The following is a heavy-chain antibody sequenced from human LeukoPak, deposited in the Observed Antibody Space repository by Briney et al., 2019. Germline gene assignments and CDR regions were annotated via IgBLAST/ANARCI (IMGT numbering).Heavy chain of an antibody. CDR2: IIPILGIA. V-gene: IGHV1-69*04. Sequence: SVKVSCKASGYTFTSYGISWVRQAPGQGLEWMGRIIPILGIANYAQKFQGRVTITADKSTSTAYMELSSLRSEDTAVYYCARDRDYDFWSGSKRFDPWGQGTLVTVSS. CDR3: ARDRDYDFWSGSKRFDP. J-gene: IGHJ5*02. D-gene: IGHD3-3*01. CDR1: GYTFTSYG.